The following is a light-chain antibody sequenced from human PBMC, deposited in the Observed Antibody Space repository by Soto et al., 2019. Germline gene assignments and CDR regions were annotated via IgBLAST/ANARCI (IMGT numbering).Light chain of an antibody. CDR1: QDIGSW. CDR3: QQANSFPIT. CDR2: AAS. J-gene: IGKJ5*01. V-gene: IGKV1-12*01. Sequence: DIQMTQSPSSVSASVGDRVTITCRASQDIGSWLAWYQQKPGKAPKLLIYAASSLPSGVPSRFSGGGSGTDFTLTLSSLQPEDFATYYCQQANSFPITFGQGTRLEIK.